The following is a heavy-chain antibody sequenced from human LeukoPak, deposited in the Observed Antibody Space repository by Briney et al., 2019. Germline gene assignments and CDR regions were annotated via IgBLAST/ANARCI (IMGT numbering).Heavy chain of an antibody. CDR2: INHSGST. CDR1: GYSISSGHY. CDR3: ARGAAEFWFDP. D-gene: IGHD6-13*01. J-gene: IGHJ5*02. Sequence: SETLSLTCTVSGYSISSGHYWGWIRQPPGKGLEWIGEINHSGSTNYNPSLKSRVTISVDTSKNQFSLKLSSVTAADTAVYYCARGAAEFWFDPWGQGTLVTVSS. V-gene: IGHV4-38-2*02.